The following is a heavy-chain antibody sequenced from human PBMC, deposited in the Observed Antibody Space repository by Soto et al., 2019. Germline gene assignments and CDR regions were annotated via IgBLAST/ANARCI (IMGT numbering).Heavy chain of an antibody. V-gene: IGHV1-69*13. CDR1: GGTFSSYA. D-gene: IGHD2-2*01. Sequence: ASVKVSCKASGGTFSSYAISWVRQAPGQGLEWMGGIIPIFGTANYAQKFQGRVTITADESTSTAYMELSSLRSEDTAVYYCASVVGERKIRFRPAATPYYGMDVWGQGTTVTVSS. CDR3: ASVVGERKIRFRPAATPYYGMDV. J-gene: IGHJ6*02. CDR2: IIPIFGTA.